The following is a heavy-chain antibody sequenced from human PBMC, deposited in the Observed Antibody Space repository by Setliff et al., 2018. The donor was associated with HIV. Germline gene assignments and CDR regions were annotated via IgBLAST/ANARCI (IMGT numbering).Heavy chain of an antibody. V-gene: IGHV1-18*04. CDR2: INSYNGNT. CDR3: AKQYSMYYYYYMDV. Sequence: GASVKVSCKASGYTFTTYGVNWVRQAPGQGLEWMGWINSYNGNTKFAQKFQGRVTMTTDTSTTTAFMELRSLKADDTAVYYCAKQYSMYYYYYMDVWGKGTTVTVSS. J-gene: IGHJ6*03. CDR1: GYTFTTYG. D-gene: IGHD6-6*01.